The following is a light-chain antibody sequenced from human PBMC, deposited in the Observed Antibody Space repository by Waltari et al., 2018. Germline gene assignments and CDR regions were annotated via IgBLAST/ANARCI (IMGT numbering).Light chain of an antibody. J-gene: IGLJ2*01. CDR2: NNN. V-gene: IGLV1-44*01. Sequence: QSVLTQSPSASGTSGQRVTISCSGSSSNIGRDIVNWYRHLPGTAPKLPIYNNNQLPAGAPDRFSGSMSGTSASLASSGVQSEDEADYYCAAWDDSLNGVVFGGGTKLSVL. CDR1: SSNIGRDI. CDR3: AAWDDSLNGVV.